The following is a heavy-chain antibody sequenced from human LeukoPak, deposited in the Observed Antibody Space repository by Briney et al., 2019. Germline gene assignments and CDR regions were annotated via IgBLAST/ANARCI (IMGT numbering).Heavy chain of an antibody. CDR3: ARRAGAYSHPYDY. CDR2: IYSGTT. J-gene: IGHJ4*02. D-gene: IGHD4/OR15-4a*01. V-gene: IGHV3-53*01. CDR1: GFTVGSNS. Sequence: GGSLRLSCTVSGFTVGSNSMSWVRQAPGKGLEWVSFIYSGTTHYSDSVKGRFTTSRDNSKNTLYLQMNSLRAEDTAVYYCARRAGAYSHPYDYWGQGTLVTVSS.